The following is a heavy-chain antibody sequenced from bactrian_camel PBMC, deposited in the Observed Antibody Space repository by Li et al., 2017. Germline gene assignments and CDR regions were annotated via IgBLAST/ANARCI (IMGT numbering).Heavy chain of an antibody. V-gene: IGHV3S55*01. D-gene: IGHD6*01. CDR3: AAKPGSRWYRICSLERPSTFEY. J-gene: IGHJ4*01. Sequence: HVQLVESGGGSVQTGGSLRLSCTSSGDTFGDSDMAWYRQAPGEACELVSTISSDGTTYYLGSVRGRFAISRVNTKNTVYLQMNSLKPGDTAMYYCAAKPGSRWYRICSLERPSTFEYWGQGTQVTVS. CDR2: ISSDGTT. CDR1: GDTFGDSD.